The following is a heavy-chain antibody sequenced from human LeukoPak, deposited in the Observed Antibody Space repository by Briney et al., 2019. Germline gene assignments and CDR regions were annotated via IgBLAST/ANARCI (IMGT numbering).Heavy chain of an antibody. J-gene: IGHJ4*02. D-gene: IGHD6-6*01. Sequence: GGSLRLSCATSGFTFSSYGFHWVRQAPGKGLEWVAVIWYDGSKEYYVESVKGRFTISRDSSTNTVYLQMNSLRGEDTAVYYCARGPNSNWSGLDFWGQGTLLTVSS. V-gene: IGHV3-33*01. CDR3: ARGPNSNWSGLDF. CDR2: IWYDGSKE. CDR1: GFTFSSYG.